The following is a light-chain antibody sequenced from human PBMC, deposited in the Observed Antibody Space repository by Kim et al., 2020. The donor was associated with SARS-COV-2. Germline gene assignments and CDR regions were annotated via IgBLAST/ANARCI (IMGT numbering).Light chain of an antibody. V-gene: IGKV1-5*03. Sequence: DIQMTQSPSTLSASVGDRVTITCRASQSISNWLAWYQQKPGKAPELLIYKAFSLESGVPSRFSGSGSGAEFTLTISSLQPDDFATYYCQQYKSYPWTFGQGTKVDIK. J-gene: IGKJ1*01. CDR2: KAF. CDR1: QSISNW. CDR3: QQYKSYPWT.